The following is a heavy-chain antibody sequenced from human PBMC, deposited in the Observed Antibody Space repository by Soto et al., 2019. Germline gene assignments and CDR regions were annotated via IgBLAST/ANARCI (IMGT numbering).Heavy chain of an antibody. CDR3: ARRGLLLLGD. CDR1: GFNFRNHD. J-gene: IGHJ4*02. CDR2: ISDTGGVT. Sequence: EVQLVESGGGLVQPGGSLRLSCAASGFNFRNHDMNWVRQAPGKGLEWVSYISDTGGVTSYADSVKGRFTISRDNAKNSLYLHMSSLRVEDTATYYCARRGLLLLGDWGQGTLVTVSS. D-gene: IGHD3-16*01. V-gene: IGHV3-48*03.